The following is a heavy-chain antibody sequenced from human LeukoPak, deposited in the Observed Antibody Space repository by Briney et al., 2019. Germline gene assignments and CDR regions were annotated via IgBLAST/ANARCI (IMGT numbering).Heavy chain of an antibody. J-gene: IGHJ6*02. D-gene: IGHD3-10*01. Sequence: GESLKISCTGSGYSFTSYWIAWVRQMPGKGLEWMGIIYAGGSDTRYGPSFQGQVTISVDKSVNTAYLQWRSLKASDTAMYYCGRSGHYGTDVWGQGTTVTVSS. V-gene: IGHV5-51*01. CDR3: GRSGHYGTDV. CDR1: GYSFTSYW. CDR2: IYAGGSDT.